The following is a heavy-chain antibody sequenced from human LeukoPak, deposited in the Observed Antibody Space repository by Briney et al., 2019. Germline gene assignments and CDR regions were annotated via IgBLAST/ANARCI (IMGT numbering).Heavy chain of an antibody. Sequence: SETLSLTCTVSGGSISTYYWSWIRQPPGKGLEWIGYVYYSGSTYYNPSLKSRVTISVDTSKNQFSLKLSSVTAADTAVYYCARLRGRSNWFDPWGQGTLVTVSS. CDR3: ARLRGRSNWFDP. CDR2: VYYSGST. J-gene: IGHJ5*02. D-gene: IGHD3-10*01. CDR1: GGSISTYY. V-gene: IGHV4-59*08.